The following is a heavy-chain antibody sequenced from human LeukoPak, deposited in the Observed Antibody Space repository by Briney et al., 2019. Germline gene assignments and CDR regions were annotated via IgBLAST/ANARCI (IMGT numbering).Heavy chain of an antibody. CDR1: GDSITSYY. D-gene: IGHD5-18*01. J-gene: IGHJ3*02. CDR3: ARSGYKYGADALDI. V-gene: IGHV4-59*01. CDR2: IYYSGST. Sequence: PSETLSLTCTVSGDSITSYYWSWLRQPPGKGLEWIGYIYYSGSTNYNPSLKSRVTISLDTSRTQFSLKLSSVTAADTAVYFCARSGYKYGADALDIWGQGTMVTVSS.